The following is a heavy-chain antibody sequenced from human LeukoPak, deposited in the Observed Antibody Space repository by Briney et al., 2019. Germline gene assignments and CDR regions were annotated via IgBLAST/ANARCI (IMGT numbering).Heavy chain of an antibody. V-gene: IGHV3-21*01. Sequence: PGGSLRLSCAASGFTFSSYSMNWVRQAPGKGLEWVSSISSSSSYIYYADSVKGRFTISRDNAKNSLYLQMNSLRAEDTAVYYCARKGYGSLDAFDIWGQGTMVTVSS. D-gene: IGHD3-10*01. J-gene: IGHJ3*02. CDR2: ISSSSSYI. CDR3: ARKGYGSLDAFDI. CDR1: GFTFSSYS.